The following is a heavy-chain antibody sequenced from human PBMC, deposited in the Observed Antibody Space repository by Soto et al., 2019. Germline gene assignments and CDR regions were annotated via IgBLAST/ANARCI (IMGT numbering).Heavy chain of an antibody. V-gene: IGHV2-70*04. D-gene: IGHD2-15*01. J-gene: IGHJ6*02. CDR1: WFSLTTSGMR. Sequence: SGPRLVNPTQTLTLTCTFSWFSLTTSGMRVSWIRQPPGKAPEWLARIDWDDDKVYSRSLRTRLTISKDTSKNQVVLIMTNMDPVDTATYYCARTRVVSAVNYGMDVWGQGTTVTVSS. CDR2: IDWDDDK. CDR3: ARTRVVSAVNYGMDV.